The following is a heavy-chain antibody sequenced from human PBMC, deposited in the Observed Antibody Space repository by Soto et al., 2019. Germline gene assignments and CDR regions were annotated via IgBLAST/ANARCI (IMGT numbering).Heavy chain of an antibody. D-gene: IGHD1-1*01. Sequence: GGSLRLSCAASGFTVSSNYMSWVRQAPGKGLEWVSVIYSGGSTYYADSVKGRFTISRDNSKNTLYLQMNSLRAEDTAVYYCARATTAVFFNWFDPWGQGTLVTVSS. CDR2: IYSGGST. CDR3: ARATTAVFFNWFDP. J-gene: IGHJ5*02. CDR1: GFTVSSNY. V-gene: IGHV3-66*01.